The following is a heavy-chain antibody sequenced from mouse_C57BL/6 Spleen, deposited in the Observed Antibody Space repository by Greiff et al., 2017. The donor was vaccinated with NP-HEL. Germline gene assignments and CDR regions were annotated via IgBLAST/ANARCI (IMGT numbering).Heavy chain of an antibody. Sequence: VQLQQSGAELARPGASVKLSCKASGYTFTSYGISWVKQRTGQGLEWIGEIYPRSGNTYYNEKFKGKATLTADKSSSTAYMELRSLTYEASAVYFCARFSGSSYAMDYWGQGTSVTVSS. CDR2: IYPRSGNT. CDR1: GYTFTSYG. V-gene: IGHV1-81*01. D-gene: IGHD1-1*01. CDR3: ARFSGSSYAMDY. J-gene: IGHJ4*01.